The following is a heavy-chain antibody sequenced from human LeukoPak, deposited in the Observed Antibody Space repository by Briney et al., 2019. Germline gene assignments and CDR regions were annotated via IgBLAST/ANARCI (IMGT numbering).Heavy chain of an antibody. CDR1: GFTFSSHS. Sequence: GGSLRLSCAASGFTFSSHSMNWVRQAPGEGLEWVSYISSGSDAKKYADSVKGRFIISRDNAKKSLYLQLNSLRDEDTAVYYCARAESNGVWYGMDVWGQGTPVTVSS. D-gene: IGHD3-10*01. V-gene: IGHV3-48*02. CDR2: ISSGSDAK. CDR3: ARAESNGVWYGMDV. J-gene: IGHJ6*02.